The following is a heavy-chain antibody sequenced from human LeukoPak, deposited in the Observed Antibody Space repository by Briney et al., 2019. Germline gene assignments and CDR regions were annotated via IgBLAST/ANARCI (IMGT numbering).Heavy chain of an antibody. Sequence: PSETLSLTCTVSGGSISSSSYYWGWIRQPPGKGLEWVGSIYYSGSTYYNPSLKSRVTISVDTSKNQVSLNLTSVTAADTAVYYCVRLQPLNWFDPWGQGTLVTVSS. CDR3: VRLQPLNWFDP. J-gene: IGHJ5*02. CDR1: GGSISSSSYY. CDR2: IYYSGST. V-gene: IGHV4-39*01.